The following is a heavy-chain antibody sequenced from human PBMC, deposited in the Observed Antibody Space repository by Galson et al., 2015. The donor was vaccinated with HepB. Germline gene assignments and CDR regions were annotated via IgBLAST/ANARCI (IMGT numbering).Heavy chain of an antibody. CDR3: ARDFNAHITIFGVVIIEVYYYCGMDV. CDR1: GFTFSSYA. CDR2: ISYDGSNK. Sequence: SLRLSCAASGFTFSSYAMHWVRQAPGKGLEWVAVISYDGSNKYYADSVKGRFTISRDNSKNTLYLQMNSLRAEDTAVYYCARDFNAHITIFGVVIIEVYYYCGMDVWGQGTTVTVSS. D-gene: IGHD3-3*01. V-gene: IGHV3-30-3*01. J-gene: IGHJ6*02.